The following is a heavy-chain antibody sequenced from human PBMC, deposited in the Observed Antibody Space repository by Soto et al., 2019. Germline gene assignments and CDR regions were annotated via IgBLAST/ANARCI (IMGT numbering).Heavy chain of an antibody. V-gene: IGHV3-23*01. D-gene: IGHD2-21*01. Sequence: GGSLRLSCAASGFTFSSYAMGWVRQAPGKGLEWVSAISGSGGSTYYADSVKGRFTISRDNSKNTLYLQMNSLRGEDTEDTAVYYCAKEEVGIYYMDVWGKGTTVTVSS. CDR2: ISGSGGST. CDR1: GFTFSSYA. J-gene: IGHJ6*03. CDR3: AKEEVGIYYMDV.